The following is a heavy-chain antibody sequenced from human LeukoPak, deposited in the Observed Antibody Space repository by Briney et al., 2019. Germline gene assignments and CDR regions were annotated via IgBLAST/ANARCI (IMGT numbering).Heavy chain of an antibody. CDR3: ARGGTVRNGMDV. CDR1: GGSISSYY. J-gene: IGHJ6*04. Sequence: SETLSLTCTVSGGSISSYYWSWIRQPPGKGLEWIGYIYYSGSTNYNPSPKSRVTISVDTSRNQFSLKLSSVTAADTAVYYCARGGTVRNGMDVWGKGTTVTVSS. V-gene: IGHV4-59*01. D-gene: IGHD1-26*01. CDR2: IYYSGST.